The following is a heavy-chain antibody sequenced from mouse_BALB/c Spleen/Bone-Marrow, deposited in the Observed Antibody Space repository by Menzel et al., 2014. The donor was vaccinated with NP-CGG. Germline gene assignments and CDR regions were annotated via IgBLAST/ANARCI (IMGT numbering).Heavy chain of an antibody. CDR2: IRTYNGNT. V-gene: IGHV1-67*01. Sequence: VQLQESGPEVVRPGVSVKISCKGSGYTFTDYAMHWVKQGHAKSLEWIGVIRTYNGNTNYNQKFKSKATMTVDKFSSTTSMELARLTSDESAIYYCARDLLRSHFDHWAQGTTLTVPS. D-gene: IGHD1-1*01. CDR1: GYTFTDYA. CDR3: ARDLLRSHFDH. J-gene: IGHJ2*01.